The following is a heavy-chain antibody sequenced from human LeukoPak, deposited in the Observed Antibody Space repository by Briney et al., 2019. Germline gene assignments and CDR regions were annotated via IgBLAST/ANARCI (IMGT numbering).Heavy chain of an antibody. CDR2: ISAYNGNT. V-gene: IGHV1-18*01. CDR3: ARGRIAVAGTKNFFDY. J-gene: IGHJ4*02. D-gene: IGHD6-19*01. CDR1: GYTFTSYG. Sequence: ASVKVSCKASGYTFTSYGISWVRQAPGRGLEWMGWISAYNGNTNYAQKLQGRVTMTTDTSTSTAYMELRSLRSDDTAVYYCARGRIAVAGTKNFFDYWGQGTLVTVSS.